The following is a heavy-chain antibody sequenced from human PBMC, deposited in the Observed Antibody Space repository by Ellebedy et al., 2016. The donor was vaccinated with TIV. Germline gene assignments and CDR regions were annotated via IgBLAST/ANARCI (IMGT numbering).Heavy chain of an antibody. CDR1: GFTFDDYG. V-gene: IGHV3-9*01. Sequence: SLKISCAASGFTFDDYGMHWVRQAPGKGLEWVSGISWNSGKIGYADSVKGRFTVSRDNAKNSLYLQMNSLRAEDTAVYYCARAPSYLGDIVVVPAADLRAYYYGMDVWGQGTTVTVSS. J-gene: IGHJ6*02. CDR2: ISWNSGKI. CDR3: ARAPSYLGDIVVVPAADLRAYYYGMDV. D-gene: IGHD2-2*01.